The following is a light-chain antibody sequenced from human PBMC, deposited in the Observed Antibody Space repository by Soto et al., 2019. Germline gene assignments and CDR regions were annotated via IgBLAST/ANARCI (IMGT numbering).Light chain of an antibody. Sequence: SYELTQPPSVSVSPGQTASITCSGDKLGDKYACWYQQKPGQSPVLVIYQDSKRPSGIPERFSGSNSGNTATLTISGTQALDEADYYCQAWDSSTGMLFGGGTKLTVL. CDR3: QAWDSSTGML. CDR1: KLGDKY. J-gene: IGLJ2*01. V-gene: IGLV3-1*01. CDR2: QDS.